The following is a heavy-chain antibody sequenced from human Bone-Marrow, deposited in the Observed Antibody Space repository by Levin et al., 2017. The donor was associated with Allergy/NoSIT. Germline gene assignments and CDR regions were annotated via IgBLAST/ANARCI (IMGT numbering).Heavy chain of an antibody. Sequence: SETLSLTCTVSGGSISSGGYYWSWIRQHPGKGLEWIGYIYYSGSTYYNPSLKSRVTISVDTSKNQFSLKLSSVTAADTAVYYCARDAGYYDSSGYYGDAFDIWGQGTMVTVSS. CDR3: ARDAGYYDSSGYYGDAFDI. CDR1: GGSISSGGYY. V-gene: IGHV4-31*03. D-gene: IGHD3-22*01. J-gene: IGHJ3*02. CDR2: IYYSGST.